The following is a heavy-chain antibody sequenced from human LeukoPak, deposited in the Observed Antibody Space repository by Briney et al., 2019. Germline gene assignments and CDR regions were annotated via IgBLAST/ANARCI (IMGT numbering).Heavy chain of an antibody. CDR2: INHSGST. V-gene: IGHV4-34*01. D-gene: IGHD3-10*01. CDR1: GGFFSGYY. J-gene: IGHJ6*03. CDR3: ARNGAITMVRGVALYYYYYMDV. Sequence: SSETLSLTWAFDGGFFSGYYGSWIRQPPGKGLEWIGEINHSGSTNYNPSIKSRVTISVDTSKNQFSLKLSSVTAADTAVYYCARNGAITMVRGVALYYYYYMDVWGKGTTVTVSS.